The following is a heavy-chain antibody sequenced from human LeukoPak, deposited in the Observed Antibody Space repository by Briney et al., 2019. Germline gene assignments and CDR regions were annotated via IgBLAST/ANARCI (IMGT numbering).Heavy chain of an antibody. CDR3: ARTFLDMIKGDQNYFDF. CDR1: GFTFSNYG. Sequence: GRSLRLSCAASGFTFSNYGIHWVRQAPGKGLEWVAVTSYDGSHKYYAESVKGRFTISRDNSKNTLYLQMDSLRSEDTALYYCARTFLDMIKGDQNYFDFWGQGTLVTVSS. V-gene: IGHV3-30*03. J-gene: IGHJ4*02. CDR2: TSYDGSHK. D-gene: IGHD3/OR15-3a*01.